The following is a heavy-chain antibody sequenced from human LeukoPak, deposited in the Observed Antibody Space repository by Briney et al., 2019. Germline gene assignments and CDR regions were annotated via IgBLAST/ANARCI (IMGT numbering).Heavy chain of an antibody. V-gene: IGHV1-18*01. CDR2: ISAYNGDT. J-gene: IGHJ6*02. D-gene: IGHD3-10*01. CDR3: ARDPPMVRGVIINPDG. Sequence: ASVTVSRNTSVYTFTSYGICWVRQAPAPGLEWLGLISAYNGDTNYVQKLQGRVTMTTDTSTTTAYMEPRSLRSDDTAVYYCARDPPMVRGVIINPDGWGQGTTVTVSS. CDR1: VYTFTSYG.